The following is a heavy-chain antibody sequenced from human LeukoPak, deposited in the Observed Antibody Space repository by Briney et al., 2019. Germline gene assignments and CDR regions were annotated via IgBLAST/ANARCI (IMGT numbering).Heavy chain of an antibody. CDR2: TYYRSKWYN. J-gene: IGHJ6*03. CDR1: GDSVSSNSAA. Sequence: SQTLSLTCAISGDSVSSNSAAWNWIRQSPSRGLEWLGRTYYRSKWYNDYAVSVKSRITINPDTSKNQFSLQLNSVTPEDTAVCYCARGGGSSGWYLYYYYMDVWGKGTTVTVSS. V-gene: IGHV6-1*01. CDR3: ARGGGSSGWYLYYYYMDV. D-gene: IGHD6-19*01.